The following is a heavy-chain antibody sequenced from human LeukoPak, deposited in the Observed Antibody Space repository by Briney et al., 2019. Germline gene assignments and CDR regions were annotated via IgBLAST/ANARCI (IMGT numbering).Heavy chain of an antibody. Sequence: SETLSLTRAVYGGSFSGYYWSWIRQPPGKGLEWIGEINHSGSTNYNPSLKSRVTISVDTSKNQFSLKLSSVTAADTAVYYCARNRCSGGSCYLRAYYFDYWGQGTLVTVSS. CDR2: INHSGST. CDR3: ARNRCSGGSCYLRAYYFDY. D-gene: IGHD2-15*01. V-gene: IGHV4-34*01. CDR1: GGSFSGYY. J-gene: IGHJ4*02.